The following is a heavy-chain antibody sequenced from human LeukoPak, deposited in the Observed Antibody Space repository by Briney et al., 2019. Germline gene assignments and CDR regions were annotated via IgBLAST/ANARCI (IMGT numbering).Heavy chain of an antibody. D-gene: IGHD1-20*01. J-gene: IGHJ4*02. Sequence: SETLSLTCTVSGGSISSYYWGWIRQPPGKGLEWIGYIYTSGSTNYNPSLKSRVTISVDTSKNQFSLKLSSVTAADTAVYYCARRVTGAYDYWGQGTLVTVSS. CDR1: GGSISSYY. V-gene: IGHV4-4*09. CDR2: IYTSGST. CDR3: ARRVTGAYDY.